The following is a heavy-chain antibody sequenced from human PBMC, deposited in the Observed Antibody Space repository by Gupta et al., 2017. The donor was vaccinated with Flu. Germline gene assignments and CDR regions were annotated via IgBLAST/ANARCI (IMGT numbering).Heavy chain of an antibody. J-gene: IGHJ4*02. CDR3: ARYCSGGICSFDS. CDR2: INPKRGGT. D-gene: IGHD2-15*01. Sequence: QVQLVQSGAEATKPGASVKVSCKASGYTFTGFYIHWVRQAPGQGLEWMGWINPKRGGTNYAQKFQGRVTMTSDTSISTAYMELSSLRPDDTAIYYCARYCSGGICSFDSWGQGTLVTVSS. V-gene: IGHV1-2*02. CDR1: GYTFTGFY.